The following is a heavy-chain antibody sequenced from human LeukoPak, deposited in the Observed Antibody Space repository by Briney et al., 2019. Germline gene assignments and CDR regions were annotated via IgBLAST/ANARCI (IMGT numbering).Heavy chain of an antibody. D-gene: IGHD3-10*01. V-gene: IGHV1-2*02. Sequence: ASVKVSCKASGYTFTGYYMHWVRQAPGQGLEWMGWINPNSGGTNYAQKFQGRVTMTRDTSISTAYMELSRLRSDDTAVYYCARDRVYYYGSGSYYKQPLDYWGQGTLVTVSS. J-gene: IGHJ4*02. CDR2: INPNSGGT. CDR3: ARDRVYYYGSGSYYKQPLDY. CDR1: GYTFTGYY.